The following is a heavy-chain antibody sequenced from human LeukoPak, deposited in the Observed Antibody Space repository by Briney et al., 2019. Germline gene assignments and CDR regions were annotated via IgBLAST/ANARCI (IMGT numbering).Heavy chain of an antibody. J-gene: IGHJ4*02. V-gene: IGHV4-59*01. D-gene: IGHD5-24*01. CDR1: GFTFSSYS. CDR3: ARVRDGYNSILDY. CDR2: IYYSGST. Sequence: GSLRLSCAASGFTFSSYSMNWVRQAPGKGLEWIGYIYYSGSTNYNPSLKSRVTISVDTSKNQFSLKLSSVTAADTAVYYCARVRDGYNSILDYWGQGTLVTVSS.